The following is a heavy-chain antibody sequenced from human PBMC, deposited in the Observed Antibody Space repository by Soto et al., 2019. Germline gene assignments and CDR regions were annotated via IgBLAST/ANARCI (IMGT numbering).Heavy chain of an antibody. D-gene: IGHD2-8*01. Sequence: ASVKVSCKASGYTFTGYYMHWVRQAPGQGLEWMGWINPNSGGTNYAQKFQGWVTMTRDTSISTAYMEPSRLRSDDTAVYYCARGGYCTNGVCSQRYYYYYGMDVWGQGTTVTVSS. CDR1: GYTFTGYY. J-gene: IGHJ6*02. CDR3: ARGGYCTNGVCSQRYYYYYGMDV. CDR2: INPNSGGT. V-gene: IGHV1-2*04.